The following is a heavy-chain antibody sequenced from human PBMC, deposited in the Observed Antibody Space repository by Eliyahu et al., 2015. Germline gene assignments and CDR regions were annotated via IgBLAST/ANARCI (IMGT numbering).Heavy chain of an antibody. CDR3: AGNWR. Sequence: EVQVVDSGGDLVRPGGSXRLSCSXSGFTFRKSDXSWLRQAPGKGLEWLADITGNGATTTYRESVKGRFIISRDNYRNKVFLQMNSLRAEDTAIYYCAGNWRWAPGTLVTVSS. J-gene: IGHJ4*02. CDR2: ITGNGATT. V-gene: IGHV3-23*04. CDR1: GFTFRKSD. D-gene: IGHD2/OR15-2a*01.